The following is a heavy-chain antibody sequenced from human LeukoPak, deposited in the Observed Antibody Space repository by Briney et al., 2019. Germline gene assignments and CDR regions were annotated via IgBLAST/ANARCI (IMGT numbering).Heavy chain of an antibody. CDR1: GFTFSSYS. CDR3: ASSSGRYID. J-gene: IGHJ4*02. CDR2: ITPSSSYI. V-gene: IGHV3-21*01. D-gene: IGHD6-19*01. Sequence: GGSLRLSCAASGFTFSSYSMNWVRQAPGRGLEWVSSITPSSSYIYYADSVKGRFTISRDNAKYSLYLQMNSLRVEDTVVYYCASSSGRYIDWGQGTLVTVSS.